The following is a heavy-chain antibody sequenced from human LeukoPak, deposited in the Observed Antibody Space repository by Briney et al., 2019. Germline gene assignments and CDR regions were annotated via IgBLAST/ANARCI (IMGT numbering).Heavy chain of an antibody. CDR3: ARGSGDTSRY. D-gene: IGHD2-15*01. CDR2: IIPILGIA. V-gene: IGHV1-69*04. Sequence: GASVKVSCKASGGTFSSYAISWVRQAPGQGLEWRGRIIPILGIANYAQKFQGRVTITADKSTSTAYMELSSLRSEDTAVYYCARGSGDTSRYWGQGTLVTVSS. CDR1: GGTFSSYA. J-gene: IGHJ4*02.